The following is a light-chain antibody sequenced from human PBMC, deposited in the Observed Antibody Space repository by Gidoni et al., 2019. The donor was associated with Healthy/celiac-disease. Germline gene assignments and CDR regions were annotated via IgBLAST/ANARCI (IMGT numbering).Light chain of an antibody. CDR3: QQYNNWPL. J-gene: IGKJ5*01. CDR2: GAF. V-gene: IGKV3-15*01. Sequence: EIVMTQAPATLSVSPGERATHSCRASQSVSSNLAWYQQKPGQAPRLLIYGAFTSATGIPARFSGSGSGTEFTLTISSLQSEDFAVYYCQQYNNWPLFGQGTRLEIK. CDR1: QSVSSN.